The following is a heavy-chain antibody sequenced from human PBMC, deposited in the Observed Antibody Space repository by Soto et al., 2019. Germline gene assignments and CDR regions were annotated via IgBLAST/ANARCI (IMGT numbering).Heavy chain of an antibody. V-gene: IGHV3-33*01. Sequence: QVQLVESGGGVVQPGRSLRLSCAASGFTFSSYGMHWVRQAPGKGLEWVAVIWYDGSNKYYADSVKGRFTISRDNSKNTLYLQMNSLRDEDTAVYYCARASWGSSWYYFDYWGQGTLVTVSS. CDR3: ARASWGSSWYYFDY. D-gene: IGHD6-13*01. J-gene: IGHJ4*02. CDR1: GFTFSSYG. CDR2: IWYDGSNK.